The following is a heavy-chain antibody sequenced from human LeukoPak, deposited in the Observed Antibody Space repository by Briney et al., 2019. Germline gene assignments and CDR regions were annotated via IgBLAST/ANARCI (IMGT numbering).Heavy chain of an antibody. D-gene: IGHD2-2*01. CDR1: GYTFTGYY. Sequence: ASVKVSCKASGYTFTGYYMHWVRQAPGQGLEWMGWINPNSGGTNYAQKFQGWVTMTRDTSISTAYMELSSLRSEDTAVYYCATSPQGAFDPWGQGTLVTVSS. J-gene: IGHJ5*02. CDR3: ATSPQGAFDP. CDR2: INPNSGGT. V-gene: IGHV1-2*04.